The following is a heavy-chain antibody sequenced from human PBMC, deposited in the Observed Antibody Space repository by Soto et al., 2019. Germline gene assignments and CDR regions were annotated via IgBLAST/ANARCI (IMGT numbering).Heavy chain of an antibody. V-gene: IGHV1-3*01. Sequence: QVQLVQSGAEVKKPGASVKVSCKASGYTFTSYAMHWVRQAPGQRLEWMGWINAGNGNTKYSQKFQGRVTITRDTSASTAYMELISLRSEDTAVYYCARMVVSANYYYYGMDVWGQGTTVTVSS. CDR2: INAGNGNT. CDR1: GYTFTSYA. D-gene: IGHD2-15*01. CDR3: ARMVVSANYYYYGMDV. J-gene: IGHJ6*02.